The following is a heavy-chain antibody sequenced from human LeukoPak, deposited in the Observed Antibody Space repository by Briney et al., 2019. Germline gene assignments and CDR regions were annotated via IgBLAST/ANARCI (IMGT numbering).Heavy chain of an antibody. CDR3: ARDLTPGVDGYNFYFDY. D-gene: IGHD5-24*01. CDR2: INPNSGGT. CDR1: GYTFTGYY. V-gene: IGHV1-2*02. Sequence: ASVKVSCKASGYTFTGYYMHWVRQAPGQGLEWMGWINPNSGGTNYAQKFQGRVTMTRDTSISTAYMELSRLRSDDTAVYYCARDLTPGVDGYNFYFDYWGQGTLVTVSS. J-gene: IGHJ4*02.